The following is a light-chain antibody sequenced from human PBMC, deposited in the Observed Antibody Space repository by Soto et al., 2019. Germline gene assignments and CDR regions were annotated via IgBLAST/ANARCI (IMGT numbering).Light chain of an antibody. CDR3: KQSYSTLWT. Sequence: DIQMTQSPSSLSASVGDRVTITCRASQSISSYLNWYQQKPGKAPKLLIYAASSLQSGVPSRFSGSGSGTNFTLTISSLHPEDFATYYCKQSYSTLWTFGQGTKV. CDR1: QSISSY. V-gene: IGKV1-39*01. CDR2: AAS. J-gene: IGKJ1*01.